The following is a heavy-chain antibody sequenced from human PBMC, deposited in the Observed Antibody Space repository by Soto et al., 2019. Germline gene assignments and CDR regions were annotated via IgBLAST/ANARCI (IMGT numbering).Heavy chain of an antibody. D-gene: IGHD3-16*01. CDR3: ARGETYLGV. Sequence: QVQLVQSGAEVKKPGSSVKVSCKTSRDTFNKYAFNWVRQAPGQGLEWMGWIIPIFSSRNYAEKFQGRVTITADDSTSTAYMELRILSFEDTAVYYCARGETYLGVWGQGTTVTVSS. CDR1: RDTFNKYA. CDR2: IIPIFSSR. V-gene: IGHV1-69*01. J-gene: IGHJ6*02.